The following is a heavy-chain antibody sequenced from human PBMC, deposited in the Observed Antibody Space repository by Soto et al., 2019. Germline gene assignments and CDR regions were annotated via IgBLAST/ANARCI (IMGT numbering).Heavy chain of an antibody. V-gene: IGHV4-31*03. D-gene: IGHD2-15*01. J-gene: IGHJ4*02. Sequence: SETLSLTCTVSGGSISSGGYYWSWIRQHPGKGLEWIGYIYYSGSTYYNPSLKSRVTISVDTSKNQFSLKLSSVTAADTAVYYCARGYCSGGSCYSDIDYWGQGTLVTVSS. CDR3: ARGYCSGGSCYSDIDY. CDR2: IYYSGST. CDR1: GGSISSGGYY.